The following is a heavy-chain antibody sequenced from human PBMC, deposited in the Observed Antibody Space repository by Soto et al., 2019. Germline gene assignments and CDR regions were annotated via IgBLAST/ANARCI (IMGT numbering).Heavy chain of an antibody. J-gene: IGHJ5*02. Sequence: QVQLQESGPGLVKPSQTLSITCTVSGGSISSGGYYWSWIRQHPGKGLEWIGYIYYSGSTYYNPSLKSRVTISVDTSKNQFSLKLSSVTAAVTAVYYCARGLRVVTGISNWFDPWGQGTLVTVSS. CDR2: IYYSGST. CDR3: ARGLRVVTGISNWFDP. V-gene: IGHV4-31*03. CDR1: GGSISSGGYY. D-gene: IGHD2-21*02.